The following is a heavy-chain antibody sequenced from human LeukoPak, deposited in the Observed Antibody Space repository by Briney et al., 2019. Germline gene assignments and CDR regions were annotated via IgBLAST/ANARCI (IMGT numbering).Heavy chain of an antibody. D-gene: IGHD3-22*01. J-gene: IGHJ2*01. Sequence: SETLSLTCTVSGGSIRSNNYYWGWVRQPPGKGLEWIGTIYYSGSTSYNPSLKSRVTISVDMSKNQFSLKLSSVTAADTAVYYPYYYDTSTYWYFDLWGRGTLVTVSS. CDR2: IYYSGST. V-gene: IGHV4-39*01. CDR3: YYYDTSTYWYFDL. CDR1: GGSIRSNNYY.